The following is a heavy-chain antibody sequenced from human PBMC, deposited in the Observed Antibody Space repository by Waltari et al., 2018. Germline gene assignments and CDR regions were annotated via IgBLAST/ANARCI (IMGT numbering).Heavy chain of an antibody. Sequence: QVQLVESGGGVVQPGRSLRLSGAAAGFPFSTHTMPRVRQAPGKGLEWVAVISSDGTNKYYADSVKGRFTISRDNSKNTLYLQMNSLRAEDTAVYYCARDSVGYSYGDYWGQGTLVTVSS. CDR1: GFPFSTHT. CDR3: ARDSVGYSYGDY. J-gene: IGHJ4*02. V-gene: IGHV3-30*04. CDR2: ISSDGTNK. D-gene: IGHD5-18*01.